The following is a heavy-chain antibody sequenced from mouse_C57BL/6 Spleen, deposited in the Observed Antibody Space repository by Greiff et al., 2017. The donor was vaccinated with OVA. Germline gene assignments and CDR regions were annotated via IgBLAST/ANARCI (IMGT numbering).Heavy chain of an antibody. CDR1: GFNIKDDY. J-gene: IGHJ3*01. CDR3: TFKSFAY. D-gene: IGHD6-2*01. Sequence: EVMLVESGAELVRPGASVKLSCTASGFNIKDDYMHWVKQRPEQGLEWIGWIDPGNGDTEYASKFQGKATITADTSSNTACLQLSSLTSEDTAVYYCTFKSFAYWGQGTLVTVSA. CDR2: IDPGNGDT. V-gene: IGHV14-4*01.